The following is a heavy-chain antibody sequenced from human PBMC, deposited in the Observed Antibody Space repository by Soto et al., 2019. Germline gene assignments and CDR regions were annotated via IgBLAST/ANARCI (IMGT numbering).Heavy chain of an antibody. J-gene: IGHJ3*02. CDR3: ARELSNRDGDYVLAHGAFDI. CDR2: ISAYNGNT. CDR1: GYTFTSYG. V-gene: IGHV1-18*01. D-gene: IGHD4-17*01. Sequence: QVQLVQSGAEVKKPGASVKVSCKSSGYTFTSYGISWVRQAPGQGLEWMGWISAYNGNTNYAQKLQGRVTMTTDTSTSTAYMERRSLRSDDTAVYYCARELSNRDGDYVLAHGAFDIWGQWTMVTVSS.